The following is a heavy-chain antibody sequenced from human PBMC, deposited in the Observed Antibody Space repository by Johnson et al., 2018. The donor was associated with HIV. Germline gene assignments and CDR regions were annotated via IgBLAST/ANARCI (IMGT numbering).Heavy chain of an antibody. V-gene: IGHV3-30-3*01. D-gene: IGHD1-1*01. J-gene: IGHJ3*02. Sequence: QVQLVESGGGVVQPGRSLRLSCAASGFTFSSYAMHWVRQAPGKGLEWVAVISYDGSNKYYADSVKGRFTISRDNAKNSLYLQMNSLRAEDTALYYCAKATTGSDAFDIWGQGTMVTVSS. CDR2: ISYDGSNK. CDR3: AKATTGSDAFDI. CDR1: GFTFSSYA.